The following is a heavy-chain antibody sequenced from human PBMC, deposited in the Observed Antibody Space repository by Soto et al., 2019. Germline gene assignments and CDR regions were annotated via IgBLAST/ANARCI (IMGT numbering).Heavy chain of an antibody. D-gene: IGHD4-17*01. CDR1: GFTFSSYG. J-gene: IGHJ4*02. V-gene: IGHV3-33*01. CDR2: IWYDGSNK. Sequence: PGGSLRLSCAASGFTFSSYGMHWVRQAPGKGLEWVAVIWYDGSNKYYADSVKGRFTISRDNSKNTLYLQMNSLRAEDTAVYYCARGKFYGDFDYWGQGTLVTVSS. CDR3: ARGKFYGDFDY.